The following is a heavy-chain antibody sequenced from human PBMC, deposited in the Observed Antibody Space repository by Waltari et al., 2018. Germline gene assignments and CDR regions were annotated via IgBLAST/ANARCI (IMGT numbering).Heavy chain of an antibody. CDR2: INPNSGGT. CDR3: AREYRYGSGGAFDI. Sequence: QVQLVQSGAEVKKPGASVKFSCKASGYTFTGYYMPWVRPAPGQGLEWMGWINPNSGGTNYAQKFQGRVTMTRDTSISTAYMELSRLRSDDTAVYYCAREYRYGSGGAFDIWGQGTMVTVSS. CDR1: GYTFTGYY. J-gene: IGHJ3*02. D-gene: IGHD6-19*01. V-gene: IGHV1-2*02.